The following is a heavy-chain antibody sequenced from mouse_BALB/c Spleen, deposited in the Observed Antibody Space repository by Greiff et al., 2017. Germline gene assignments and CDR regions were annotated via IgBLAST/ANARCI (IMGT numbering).Heavy chain of an antibody. V-gene: IGHV2-9*02. CDR2: IWAGGST. CDR3: ARSTRSTADAMDY. J-gene: IGHJ4*01. D-gene: IGHD2-4*01. CDR1: GFSLTSYG. Sequence: VQLVESGPGLVAPSQSLSITCTVSGFSLTSYGVHWVRQPPGKGLEWLGVIWAGGSTNYNSALMSRLSISKDNSKSQVFLKMNSLQTDDTAMYYCARSTRSTADAMDYWGQGTSVTVSA.